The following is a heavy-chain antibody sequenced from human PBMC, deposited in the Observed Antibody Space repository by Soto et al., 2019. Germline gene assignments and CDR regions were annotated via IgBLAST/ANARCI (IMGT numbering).Heavy chain of an antibody. V-gene: IGHV3-33*01. CDR2: IWYDGSNK. Sequence: QVQLVESGGGVVQPGRSLRLSCAASGFTFSSYGMHWVRQAPGKGLEWVAVIWYDGSNKYYADSVKGRFTISRDNSKNTLYLQMNSLRAEDTAVYYCARGKWELLWPLYYWGQGTLVTVSS. CDR3: ARGKWELLWPLYY. D-gene: IGHD1-26*01. J-gene: IGHJ4*02. CDR1: GFTFSSYG.